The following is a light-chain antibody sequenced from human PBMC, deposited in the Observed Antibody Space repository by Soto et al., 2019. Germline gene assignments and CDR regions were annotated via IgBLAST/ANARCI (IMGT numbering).Light chain of an antibody. CDR3: CSYVGGYSYV. J-gene: IGLJ1*01. CDR1: SSDVGGYNY. V-gene: IGLV2-14*01. CDR2: EVT. Sequence: QSALTQPASVSGSPGQSITISCTGTSSDVGGYNYVSWYQQYPGKAPKVMIYEVTNRPSGVSNRFSGSKSGNTASLTISGLQAEDEADYYCCSYVGGYSYVFGIGTKVTVL.